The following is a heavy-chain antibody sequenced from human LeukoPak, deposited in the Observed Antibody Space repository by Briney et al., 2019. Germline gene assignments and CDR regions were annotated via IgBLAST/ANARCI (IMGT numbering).Heavy chain of an antibody. D-gene: IGHD5-18*01. CDR3: ARRYSYAKLDY. CDR2: VIPIFGTA. Sequence: SVKVSCKASGGTFSSCAISWVRQAPRQGLEWMGGVIPIFGTANYAQKFQGRVTITADESTSTAYMELSSLRSEDTAVYYCARRYSYAKLDYWGQGTLVTVSS. CDR1: GGTFSSCA. J-gene: IGHJ4*02. V-gene: IGHV1-69*01.